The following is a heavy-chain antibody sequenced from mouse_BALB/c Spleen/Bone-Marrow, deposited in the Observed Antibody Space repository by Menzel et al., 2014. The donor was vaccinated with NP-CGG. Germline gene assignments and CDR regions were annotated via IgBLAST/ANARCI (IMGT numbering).Heavy chain of an antibody. V-gene: IGHV14-3*02. D-gene: IGHD1-1*01. CDR3: ASYYYGSSGFAY. J-gene: IGHJ3*01. Sequence: EVKLVEPGAELVKPGASVKLSCTAYGFNIKDTYMHWVKQRPEQGLEWIGRIDPANGNTKYDPKFQGKATITADTSSNTAYLQLSSLTSEDTAVYYCASYYYGSSGFAYWGQGTLVTVSA. CDR1: GFNIKDTY. CDR2: IDPANGNT.